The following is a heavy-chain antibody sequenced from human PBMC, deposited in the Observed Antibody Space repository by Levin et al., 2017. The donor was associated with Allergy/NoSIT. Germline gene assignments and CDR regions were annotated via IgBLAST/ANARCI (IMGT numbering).Heavy chain of an antibody. CDR3: TTELKGSITMIEVVRDY. CDR1: GFTFSNAW. CDR2: IKSKTDGGTT. Sequence: PGGSLRLSCAASGFTFSNAWMSWVRQAPGKGLEWVGRIKSKTDGGTTDYAAPVKGRFTISRDDSKNTLYLQMNSLKTEDTAVYYCTTELKGSITMIEVVRDYWGQGTLVTVSS. J-gene: IGHJ4*02. V-gene: IGHV3-15*01. D-gene: IGHD3-22*01.